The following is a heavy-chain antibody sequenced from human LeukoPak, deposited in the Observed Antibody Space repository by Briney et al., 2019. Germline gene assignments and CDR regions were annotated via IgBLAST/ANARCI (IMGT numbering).Heavy chain of an antibody. CDR3: ACIVVVTATPYYFDY. J-gene: IGHJ4*02. CDR1: GGSFSGYY. Sequence: SETLSLTCAVYGGSFSGYYWSWIRQPPGKGLEWIGEINHSGSTNYNPSLKSRVTISVDTSKNQFSLKLSSVTAADTAVYYCACIVVVTATPYYFDYWGQGTLVTVSS. D-gene: IGHD2-21*02. CDR2: INHSGST. V-gene: IGHV4-34*01.